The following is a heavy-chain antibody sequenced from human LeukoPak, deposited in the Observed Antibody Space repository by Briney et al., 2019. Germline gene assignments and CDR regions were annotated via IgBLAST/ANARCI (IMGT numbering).Heavy chain of an antibody. CDR3: ARHIGYDSSGYYYEGGVYFDY. V-gene: IGHV4-38-2*01. CDR2: IYYSGST. CDR1: AYSISSGYY. J-gene: IGHJ4*02. Sequence: PSETLSLTCAVSAYSISSGYYWGWIRQPPGKGLEWIGSIYYSGSTYYNPSLKSRVTISVDTSKNQFSLKLSSVTAADTAVYYCARHIGYDSSGYYYEGGVYFDYWGQGTLVTVSS. D-gene: IGHD3-22*01.